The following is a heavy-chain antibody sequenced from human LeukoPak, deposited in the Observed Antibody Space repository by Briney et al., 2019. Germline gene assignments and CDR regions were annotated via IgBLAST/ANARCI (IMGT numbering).Heavy chain of an antibody. D-gene: IGHD3-22*01. V-gene: IGHV1-69*02. Sequence: SVKVSCKASGGTFSSYTISWVRQAPGQGLEWMGRIIPILGVANYAQKFQGRVTITADKSTSTAYMELSSLRSEDTAVYYCSMIVVVNAFDIWGQGTMVTVSS. J-gene: IGHJ3*02. CDR1: GGTFSSYT. CDR3: SMIVVVNAFDI. CDR2: IIPILGVA.